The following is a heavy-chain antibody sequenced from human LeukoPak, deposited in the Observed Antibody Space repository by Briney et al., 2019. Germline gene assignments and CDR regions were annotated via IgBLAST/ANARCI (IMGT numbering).Heavy chain of an antibody. J-gene: IGHJ4*02. CDR3: AKDQSAAGYYFDY. V-gene: IGHV3-7*03. D-gene: IGHD6-13*01. CDR2: IKQDGSKK. Sequence: GGSLRLSCVASCFPFSSYWMTWVRQAPGKGVEWVANIKQDGSKKSYMASVKGRFTISRDNSKNTLYLQMNSLRAEDTAVYYCAKDQSAAGYYFDYWGQGTLVTVAS. CDR1: CFPFSSYW.